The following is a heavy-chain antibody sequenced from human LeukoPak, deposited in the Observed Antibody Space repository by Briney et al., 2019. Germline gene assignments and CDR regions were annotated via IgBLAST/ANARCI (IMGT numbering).Heavy chain of an antibody. CDR3: ARDQEGFDY. J-gene: IGHJ4*02. CDR1: GGTFSSYA. CDR2: IYPRDGST. V-gene: IGHV1-46*01. Sequence: ASVKVSCKASGGTFSSYAISWVRQAPGQGLEWMGMIYPRDGSTSYAQKFQGRVTVTRDTSTSTVHMELSGLRSEDTAVYYCARDQEGFDYWGQGTLVTVSS.